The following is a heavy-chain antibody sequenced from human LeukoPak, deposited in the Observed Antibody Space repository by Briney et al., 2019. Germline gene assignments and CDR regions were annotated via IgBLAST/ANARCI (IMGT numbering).Heavy chain of an antibody. CDR1: GYTFTSYY. V-gene: IGHV1-46*01. Sequence: GASVKVSCKASGYTFTSYYMHWVRQAPGQGLEWMGIINPSGGSTSYAQKFQGRVTMTRDTSTSTAYMELRSLRSDDTAVYYCALLGPEDSSWYGGAFDIWGQGTMVTVSS. D-gene: IGHD6-13*01. CDR2: INPSGGST. CDR3: ALLGPEDSSWYGGAFDI. J-gene: IGHJ3*02.